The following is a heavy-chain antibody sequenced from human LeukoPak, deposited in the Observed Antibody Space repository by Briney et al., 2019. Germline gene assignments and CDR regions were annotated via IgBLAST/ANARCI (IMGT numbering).Heavy chain of an antibody. D-gene: IGHD4/OR15-4a*01. J-gene: IGHJ4*02. CDR3: AKDRDYLFDY. CDR1: GFTFSSYA. CDR2: ISGSGGST. V-gene: IGHV3-23*01. Sequence: TGGSLRLSCAASGFTFSSYAMSWVRQAPGKGLEWVSAISGSGGSTYYADSVKGRFTISREHSKNTLYLKMNSRRPEDEAIYYCAKDRDYLFDYWGQGTLVTVSS.